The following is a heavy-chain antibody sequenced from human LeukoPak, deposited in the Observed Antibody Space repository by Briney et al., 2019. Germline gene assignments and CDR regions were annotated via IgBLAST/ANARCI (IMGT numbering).Heavy chain of an antibody. CDR3: AKRAVAGTVPNCYFDY. CDR2: ISGSDATT. V-gene: IGHV3-23*01. Sequence: GGSLRLSCAASGFTLSTSAMSWVRQAPGKGLEWVSIISGSDATTYYADSVKGRFTISRDNSKNMLYLQMNSLRAEDTAVYYCAKRAVAGTVPNCYFDYWGQGTLVTVSS. J-gene: IGHJ4*02. CDR1: GFTLSTSA. D-gene: IGHD6-19*01.